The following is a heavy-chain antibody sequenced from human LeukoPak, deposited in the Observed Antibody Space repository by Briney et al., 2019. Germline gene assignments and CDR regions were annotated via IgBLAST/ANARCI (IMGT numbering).Heavy chain of an antibody. J-gene: IGHJ4*02. CDR1: GYTFTGYY. CDR2: INPNSGGT. Sequence: ASVKVSCKASGYTFTGYYMHWVRQAPGQGLEWMGWINPNSGGTNYAQKFQGRVTMTRDTSISTAYMELSRLRSDDTAVYYCAREDTEGYCSGGSCQTGYWSQGTLVTVSS. D-gene: IGHD2-15*01. CDR3: AREDTEGYCSGGSCQTGY. V-gene: IGHV1-2*02.